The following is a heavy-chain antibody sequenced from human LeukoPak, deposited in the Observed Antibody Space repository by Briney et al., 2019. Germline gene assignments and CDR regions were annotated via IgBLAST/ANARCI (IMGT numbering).Heavy chain of an antibody. CDR1: GFTFSSYA. CDR3: ARGGRDGYADRIDY. J-gene: IGHJ4*02. D-gene: IGHD5-24*01. CDR2: ISSNGGRT. Sequence: GGSLRLSCAASGFTFSSYAMHWVRQAPGKGLEYVSAISSNGGRTYYANSVKGRYTISRDNSKNTLYLQMGSLRAEDMAVYYCARGGRDGYADRIDYWGQGTLVTVSS. V-gene: IGHV3-64*01.